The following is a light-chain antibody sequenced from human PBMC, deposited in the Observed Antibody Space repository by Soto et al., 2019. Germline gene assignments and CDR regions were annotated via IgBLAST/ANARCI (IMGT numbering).Light chain of an antibody. CDR3: SSYAGSNNYV. CDR2: EVS. J-gene: IGLJ1*01. V-gene: IGLV2-8*01. CDR1: GSDVGGYNS. Sequence: QSALTQPPSASGSPGQSVTISCTGTGSDVGGYNSVSWYQHHPGKAPKLMIYEVSKRPSGVPDRFSGSKSANTASLTVSGLLAEDEADYYCSSYAGSNNYVFGTGTKVTVL.